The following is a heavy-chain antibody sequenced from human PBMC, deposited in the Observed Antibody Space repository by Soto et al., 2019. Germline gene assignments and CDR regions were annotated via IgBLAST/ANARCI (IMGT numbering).Heavy chain of an antibody. D-gene: IGHD3-22*01. J-gene: IGHJ3*02. CDR2: ISSSGSTI. CDR3: AREKPYDSSGYYVSGDAFDI. CDR1: GFTFSDYY. Sequence: PGGSLTLSCAASGFTFSDYYWSWIRQAPGKGLEWVSYISSSGSTIYYADSVKGRFTISRDNAKNSLYLQMNSLRAEDTAVYYCAREKPYDSSGYYVSGDAFDIWGQGTMVTVSS. V-gene: IGHV3-11*01.